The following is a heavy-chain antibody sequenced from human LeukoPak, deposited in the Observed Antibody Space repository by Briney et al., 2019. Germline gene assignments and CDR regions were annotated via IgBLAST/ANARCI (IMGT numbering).Heavy chain of an antibody. J-gene: IGHJ4*02. V-gene: IGHV4-34*01. D-gene: IGHD4-11*01. CDR2: INHSGST. CDR3: AGKSNLTFDY. Sequence: SETLSLTCAVYGGSFSGYYWSWIRQPPGKGLEWIGEINHSGSTNYDPSLKSRVTISVDTSKNQFSLNLSSVTAADTAVYYCAGKSNLTFDYWGQGTLVTVSS. CDR1: GGSFSGYY.